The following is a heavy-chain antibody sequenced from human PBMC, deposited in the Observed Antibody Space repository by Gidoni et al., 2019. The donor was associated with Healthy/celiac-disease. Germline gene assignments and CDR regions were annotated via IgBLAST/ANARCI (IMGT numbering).Heavy chain of an antibody. CDR1: GYTFTGYY. CDR3: ARGLVDIVATGWFDP. CDR2: INPNSGGT. V-gene: IGHV1-2*02. J-gene: IGHJ5*02. Sequence: QVQLVQSGAEVTKPGASGKVSCKAAGYTFTGYYMHWVRQAPGQGLEWMGWINPNSGGTNYAQKFQGRFTMTRDTSFSTAYMELSMLRSDDTAVYYCARGLVDIVATGWFDPWGQGTLVTVSS. D-gene: IGHD5-12*01.